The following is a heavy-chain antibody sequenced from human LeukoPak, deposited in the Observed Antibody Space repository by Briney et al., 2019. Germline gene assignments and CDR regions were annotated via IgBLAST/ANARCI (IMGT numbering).Heavy chain of an antibody. V-gene: IGHV1-69*04. J-gene: IGHJ4*02. Sequence: ASVKVSCKASGGTLSSYAISWVRQAPGQGLEWMGRIIPILGIANYAQKFQGRVTITADKSTSTAYMELSSLRSEDTAVYYCARSSHLLGMAKEIDYWGQGTLVTVSS. D-gene: IGHD5-24*01. CDR3: ARSSHLLGMAKEIDY. CDR2: IIPILGIA. CDR1: GGTLSSYA.